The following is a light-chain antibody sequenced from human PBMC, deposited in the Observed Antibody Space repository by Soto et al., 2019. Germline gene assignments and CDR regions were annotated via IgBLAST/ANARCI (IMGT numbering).Light chain of an antibody. CDR3: LSYTTSSTFV. CDR1: SSDVGGYNY. V-gene: IGLV2-14*01. CDR2: EVS. J-gene: IGLJ1*01. Sequence: QSVLTQPASVSGSPGQSITISCTGTSSDVGGYNYVSWYQQHPGKAPKLMIYEVSNWPSGVSNRFSGSKSGNTASLTISGLQAEDEADYYCLSYTTSSTFVFGTGTKVTVL.